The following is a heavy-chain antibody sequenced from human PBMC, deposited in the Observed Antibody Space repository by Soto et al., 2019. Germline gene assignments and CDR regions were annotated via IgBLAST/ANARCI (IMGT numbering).Heavy chain of an antibody. CDR2: IYSGGST. CDR1: GFTVSSNY. D-gene: IGHD3-22*01. Sequence: GGSLRLSCAASGFTVSSNYMSWVRQAPGKGLEWVSVIYSGGSTYYADSVKGRFTISRDNSKNTLYLQMNSLRAEDTAVYYCARDTMKAALAYWGQGTLVTVSS. J-gene: IGHJ4*02. V-gene: IGHV3-66*01. CDR3: ARDTMKAALAY.